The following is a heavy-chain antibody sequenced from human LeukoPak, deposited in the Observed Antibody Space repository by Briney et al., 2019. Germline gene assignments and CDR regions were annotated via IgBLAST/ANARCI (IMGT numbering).Heavy chain of an antibody. CDR1: GFTFSSYA. CDR2: ISGSGGST. J-gene: IGHJ4*02. CDR3: VKYYYGSGNPHRTRVFGNYFDY. D-gene: IGHD3-10*01. Sequence: PGGSLRLSCAASGFTFSSYAMSWVRQAPGKGLEWVSAISGSGGSTYYADSVKGRFTISRDNSKNTLYLQMNSLRAEDTAVYYCVKYYYGSGNPHRTRVFGNYFDYWGQGTLVTVSS. V-gene: IGHV3-23*01.